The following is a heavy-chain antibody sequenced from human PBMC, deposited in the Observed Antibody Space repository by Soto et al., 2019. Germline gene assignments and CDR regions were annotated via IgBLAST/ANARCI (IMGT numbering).Heavy chain of an antibody. CDR2: ICYSDIT. CDR1: VGPLSSFC. D-gene: IGHD1-26*01. J-gene: IGHJ4*02. CDR3: ATGDYSHSRNNGHYDY. V-gene: IGHV4-59*01. Sequence: PSETLSLTCIVSVGPLSSFCWSWIRQPPGKGLEWIGYICYSDITNYNPSLKSRVTISVDTTKNQFSLMLSSVTAADTAVYYCATGDYSHSRNNGHYDYWGQGALVNVSS.